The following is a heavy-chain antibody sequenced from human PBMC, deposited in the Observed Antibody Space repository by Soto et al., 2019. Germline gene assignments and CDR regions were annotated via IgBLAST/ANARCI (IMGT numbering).Heavy chain of an antibody. CDR2: INAGNGNT. D-gene: IGHD4-4*01. CDR3: ASSPTITVTTSENYYYYGMDV. CDR1: GYTFTSYA. J-gene: IGHJ6*02. V-gene: IGHV1-3*01. Sequence: ASVKVSCKASGYTFTSYAMHWVRQAPGQRLEWMGWINAGNGNTKYSQKFQGRVTITRDTSASTAYMELSSLRSEDTAVYYCASSPTITVTTSENYYYYGMDVWGLGTTVTSP.